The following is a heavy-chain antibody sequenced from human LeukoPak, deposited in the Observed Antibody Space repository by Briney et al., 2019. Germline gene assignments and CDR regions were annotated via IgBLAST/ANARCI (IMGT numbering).Heavy chain of an antibody. D-gene: IGHD2-21*01. CDR1: GFIFSKYR. Sequence: GGSLRLSCAASGFIFSKYRMSWVRQAPGKGLEWVSSINGDSSKTFYGDSVKGRFSISRDNSKNTLYLQMNSLRVEDTAIYYCAKDLMRDVSIAIDYWGRGELCSVSS. CDR3: AKDLMRDVSIAIDY. V-gene: IGHV3-23*03. J-gene: IGHJ4*02. CDR2: INGDSSKT.